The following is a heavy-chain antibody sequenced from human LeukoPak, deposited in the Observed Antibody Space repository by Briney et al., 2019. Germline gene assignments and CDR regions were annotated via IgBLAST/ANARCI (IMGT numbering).Heavy chain of an antibody. D-gene: IGHD6-19*01. CDR2: IDKSSTTL. V-gene: IGHV3-48*02. CDR1: SFSFSSHA. CDR3: AKDRSVTSAWLHFDS. J-gene: IGHJ4*02. Sequence: PGGSLRLSCAASSFSFSSHAMNWVRLAPGKGLEWISYIDKSSTTLYYADSVKGRFTIYRDNAKKSLYLQMSSLTDEDTAVYFCAKDRSVTSAWLHFDSWGQGTRVTVSS.